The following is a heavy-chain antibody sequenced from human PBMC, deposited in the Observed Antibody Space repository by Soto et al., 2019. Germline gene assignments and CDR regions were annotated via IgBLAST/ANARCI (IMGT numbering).Heavy chain of an antibody. D-gene: IGHD6-13*01. CDR2: IYYSGST. J-gene: IGHJ6*02. Sequence: QVQLQESGPGLVKPSQTLSLTCTVSGGSISSGDYYWSWIRQPPGKGLEWIGYIYYSGSTYYNPSLKSRVTISVDTSKNQFSLKLSSVTAADTAVYYCARDDSSSWYRPNKYGMDVWGQGTTVTVSS. V-gene: IGHV4-30-4*01. CDR3: ARDDSSSWYRPNKYGMDV. CDR1: GGSISSGDYY.